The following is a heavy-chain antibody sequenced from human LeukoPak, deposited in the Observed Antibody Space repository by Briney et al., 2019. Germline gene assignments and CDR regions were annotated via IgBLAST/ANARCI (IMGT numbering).Heavy chain of an antibody. Sequence: GGSLRLSCAASGFTLSSYAMHWVRQAPGKGLEWVAVISYDGSNKYYADSVKGRFTISRDNSKNTLYLQMNSLRAEDTAVYYCARADSSSLGFYCWGQGTLVTVSS. CDR3: ARADSSSLGFYC. V-gene: IGHV3-30*04. CDR2: ISYDGSNK. CDR1: GFTLSSYA. D-gene: IGHD6-13*01. J-gene: IGHJ4*02.